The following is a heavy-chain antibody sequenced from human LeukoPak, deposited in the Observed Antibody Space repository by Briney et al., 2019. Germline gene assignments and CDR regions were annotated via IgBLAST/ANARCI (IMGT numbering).Heavy chain of an antibody. Sequence: SETLSLTCTVSGDSISSGDYYWSWIRQPAGKGLEWIGRISSSGSTNYNPSLKSRVTISVDMSKNQFSLKLSSVTAADTAVYYCARTTMVRGTYYMDVWGKGTTVTISS. CDR2: ISSSGST. CDR3: ARTTMVRGTYYMDV. V-gene: IGHV4-61*02. D-gene: IGHD3-10*01. J-gene: IGHJ6*03. CDR1: GDSISSGDYY.